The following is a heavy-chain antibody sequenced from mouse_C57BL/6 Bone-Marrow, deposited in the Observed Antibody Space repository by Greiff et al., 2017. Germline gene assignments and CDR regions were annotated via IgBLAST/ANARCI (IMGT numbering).Heavy chain of an antibody. CDR2: IYPGSGNT. V-gene: IGHV1-76*01. Sequence: QVQLQQSGAELVRPGASVKLSCKASGYTFTDYYINWVKQRPGQGLEWIARIYPGSGNTYYNEKFKGKATLTAEKSSSTAYMQLSSLTSEDSAVYFCARHYGSSYRYFDYWGQGTTLTVSS. J-gene: IGHJ2*01. CDR3: ARHYGSSYRYFDY. D-gene: IGHD1-1*01. CDR1: GYTFTDYY.